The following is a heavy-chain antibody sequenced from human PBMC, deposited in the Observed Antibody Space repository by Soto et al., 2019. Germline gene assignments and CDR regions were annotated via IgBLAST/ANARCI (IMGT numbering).Heavy chain of an antibody. D-gene: IGHD3-10*01. CDR1: GGSISSNS. V-gene: IGHV4-59*01. CDR2: IYNSGNT. Sequence: SSETLSLTCTVSGGSISSNSWSWIRQPPGKGLEWIGHIYNSGNTNYNPSLKSRVTISVDTSKNQFSLKLSSVTAADTAVYYCARLGEYYYGSGSYYSWFDPWGQGTLVTVSS. J-gene: IGHJ5*02. CDR3: ARLGEYYYGSGSYYSWFDP.